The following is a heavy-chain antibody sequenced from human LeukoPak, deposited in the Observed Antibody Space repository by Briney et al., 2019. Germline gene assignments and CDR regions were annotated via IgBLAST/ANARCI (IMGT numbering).Heavy chain of an antibody. Sequence: GGSLRLSCELSGIIFSTYAMNWVRQAPGKGLEWISYIGGSSSGSTSIIHYADSVKGRFTISRDNAKNSLHPQMDSLSAEDTAVYYCGRDFWSGYYTEDWGQGALVIVSS. D-gene: IGHD3-3*01. CDR2: IGGSSSGSTSII. V-gene: IGHV3-48*04. CDR1: GIIFSTYA. CDR3: GRDFWSGYYTED. J-gene: IGHJ4*02.